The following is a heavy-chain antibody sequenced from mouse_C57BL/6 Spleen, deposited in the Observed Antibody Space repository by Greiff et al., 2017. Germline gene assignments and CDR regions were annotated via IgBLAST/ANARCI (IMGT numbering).Heavy chain of an antibody. Sequence: QVQLQQPGAELVKPGASVKLSCKASGYTFTSYWMQWVKQRPGQGLEWIGEIDPSDSYTNYNQKFKGKATLTVDTSSSTAYMQLSSLTSEDSAVYYCAKCSKGGDYWGQGTTLTVSS. V-gene: IGHV1-50*01. D-gene: IGHD1-1*01. CDR3: AKCSKGGDY. J-gene: IGHJ2*01. CDR2: IDPSDSYT. CDR1: GYTFTSYW.